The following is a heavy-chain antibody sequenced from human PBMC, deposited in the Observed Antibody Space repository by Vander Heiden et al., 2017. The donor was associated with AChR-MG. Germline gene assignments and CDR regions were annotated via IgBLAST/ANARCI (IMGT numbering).Heavy chain of an antibody. J-gene: IGHJ1*01. CDR3: ARVSLTGGVPRWYFQH. D-gene: IGHD2-8*02. V-gene: IGHV1-69*01. Sequence: QAQSVQSGAEVTKPGSWVNISCKSSGGTFSSYAIRWVRQATGQGLAWVRGIITIFGTANYAQKFQGRVTITADEFTSTAYMGLSSLRSEDTAVYYCARVSLTGGVPRWYFQHWGQGTLVTVSS. CDR2: IITIFGTA. CDR1: GGTFSSYA.